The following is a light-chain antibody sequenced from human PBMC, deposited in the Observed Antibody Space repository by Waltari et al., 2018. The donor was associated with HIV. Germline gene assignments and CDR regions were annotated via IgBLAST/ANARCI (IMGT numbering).Light chain of an antibody. CDR2: DVN. CDR3: SSYTTRNTQV. Sequence: QSAVTQPASVSGSPGQSITISCTGTSGDIGGYHYVSWYQQHPGKAPKLMIYDVNNRPSGVSNRFSGSKAGNTASLTISGLQAEDEADYYCSSYTTRNTQVFGTGTTVTVL. V-gene: IGLV2-14*03. J-gene: IGLJ1*01. CDR1: SGDIGGYHY.